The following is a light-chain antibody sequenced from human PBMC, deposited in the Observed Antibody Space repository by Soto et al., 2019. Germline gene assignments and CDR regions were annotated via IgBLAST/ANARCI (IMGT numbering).Light chain of an antibody. V-gene: IGKV1-5*03. CDR2: KAS. Sequence: DIQMTQSPSTLSASVGDRVTITCRASQSISSWLAWYQQKPGKAPMLLIYKASSLESGVPSRFSGSGSGTEFTLTISSLQPDDFATYNCQQYNSYWYTFGQGTKLEIK. J-gene: IGKJ2*01. CDR3: QQYNSYWYT. CDR1: QSISSW.